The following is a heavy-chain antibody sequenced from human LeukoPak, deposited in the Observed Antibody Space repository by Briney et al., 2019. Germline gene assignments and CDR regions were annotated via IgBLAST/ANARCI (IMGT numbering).Heavy chain of an antibody. CDR3: ARAQGYYDSSGYYYWYFDL. V-gene: IGHV4-59*01. D-gene: IGHD3-22*01. CDR1: GGSISSYY. J-gene: IGHJ2*01. CDR2: IYYSGST. Sequence: SSESLSLTCTVSGGSISSYYWSWIRQPPGKGLEWIGYIYYSGSTNYNPSLKSRVTISVDTSKNQFSLKLSSVTAADTAVYYCARAQGYYDSSGYYYWYFDLWGRGTLVTVSS.